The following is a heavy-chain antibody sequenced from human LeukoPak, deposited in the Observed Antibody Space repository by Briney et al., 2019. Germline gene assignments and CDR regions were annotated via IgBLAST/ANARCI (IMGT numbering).Heavy chain of an antibody. CDR2: IHPDGTEK. CDR3: TSRCDFWSGYFQGYYFDF. J-gene: IGHJ4*02. CDR1: GLTFTNYW. D-gene: IGHD3-3*01. Sequence: GGSLRLSCAAPGLTFTNYWMHWVRQAPGKGLESVAYIHPDGTEKYYMESLRGRFAISRDNAKNSLYLQMSNLRDEDTAVYYCTSRCDFWSGYFQGYYFDFWGQGSLVTVSS. V-gene: IGHV3-7*01.